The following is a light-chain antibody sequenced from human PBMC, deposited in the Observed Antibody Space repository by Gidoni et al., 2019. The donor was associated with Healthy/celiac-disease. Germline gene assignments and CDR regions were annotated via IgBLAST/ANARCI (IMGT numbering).Light chain of an antibody. CDR1: SSDVGSYNL. CDR2: EVG. CDR3: CSYAGSSTFVV. Sequence: QSALNQPASVSGSPGQSITISCTGTSSDVGSYNLVSWYQQHPGKAPKLMIYEVGKRPSGVSNRFSGSKSGNTASLTISGLQAEDEADYYCCSYAGSSTFVVFGGGTKLTVL. J-gene: IGLJ2*01. V-gene: IGLV2-23*02.